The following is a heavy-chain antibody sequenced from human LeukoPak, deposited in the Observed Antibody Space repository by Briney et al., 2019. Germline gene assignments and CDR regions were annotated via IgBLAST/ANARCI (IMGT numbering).Heavy chain of an antibody. J-gene: IGHJ4*02. V-gene: IGHV1-18*01. CDR1: DYTFTSYG. D-gene: IGHD3-3*01. CDR2: ISAYNGNT. CDR3: ARGDFWSGYSPPIDY. Sequence: GASVKVSCKASDYTFTSYGISWVRQAPGQGLEWMGWISAYNGNTNYAQKLQGRVTMTTDTSTSTAYMELRSLRSDDTAVYYCARGDFWSGYSPPIDYWGQGTLVTVSS.